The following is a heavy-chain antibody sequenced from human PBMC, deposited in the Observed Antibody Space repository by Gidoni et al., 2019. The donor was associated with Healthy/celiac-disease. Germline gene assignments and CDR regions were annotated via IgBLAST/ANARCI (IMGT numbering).Heavy chain of an antibody. J-gene: IGHJ3*02. CDR3: ARARLDAFDI. CDR2: ISSSSSYI. CDR1: GFTFSSYS. V-gene: IGHV3-21*01. Sequence: EVQLVESGGGLVKPGGSLRLSCAASGFTFSSYSMNWVRQAPGKGLEWFSAISSSSSYIYYADSVKGRFTISRDNAKNSLYLQMNSLRAEDTAVYYCARARLDAFDIWGQGTMVTVSS.